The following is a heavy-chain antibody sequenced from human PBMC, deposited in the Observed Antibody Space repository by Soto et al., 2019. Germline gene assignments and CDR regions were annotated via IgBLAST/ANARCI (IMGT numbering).Heavy chain of an antibody. CDR3: AKEMVAAAYVETSPFDF. CDR1: GFTFSSCA. J-gene: IGHJ4*02. CDR2: IDGSGGDT. V-gene: IGHV3-23*01. Sequence: EVQLLESGGGLVQPGGSLRLSCAASGFTFSSCAMAWVRQAPGTGLEWVSGIDGSGGDTSFADSVKGRFSISRDNSKKMLYLHMNSLRAEDTARYYCAKEMVAAAYVETSPFDFWGQGTLVTVSS. D-gene: IGHD2-15*01.